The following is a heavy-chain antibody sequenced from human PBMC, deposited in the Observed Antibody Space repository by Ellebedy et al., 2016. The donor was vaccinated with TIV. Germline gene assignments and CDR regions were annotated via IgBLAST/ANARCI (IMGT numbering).Heavy chain of an antibody. Sequence: PGGSLRLSCAASGFTFSIYAMSWVRQAPGKGLEWVSLISGSGDSTYYADSVKGRFTISRDNSNNTLWLQMSSLRAEDTARYFCAKDLGLARQWGFDYWGQGTLVTVSS. CDR2: ISGSGDST. D-gene: IGHD2-8*01. CDR3: AKDLGLARQWGFDY. CDR1: GFTFSIYA. J-gene: IGHJ4*02. V-gene: IGHV3-23*01.